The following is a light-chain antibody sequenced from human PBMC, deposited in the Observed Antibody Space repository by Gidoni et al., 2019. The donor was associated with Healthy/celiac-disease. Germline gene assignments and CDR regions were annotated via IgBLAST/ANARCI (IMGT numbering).Light chain of an antibody. CDR3: QQVTT. CDR2: DAS. CDR1: QGISSA. Sequence: AIQLTQSPSSLSASVGDRVTITCRASQGISSALAWYQQKPGKAPKLLIYDASSLESGVPSRFSGSGSGTDFTLTISSLQPEDFATYYCQQVTTLGPGTKVEIK. V-gene: IGKV1-13*02. J-gene: IGKJ3*01.